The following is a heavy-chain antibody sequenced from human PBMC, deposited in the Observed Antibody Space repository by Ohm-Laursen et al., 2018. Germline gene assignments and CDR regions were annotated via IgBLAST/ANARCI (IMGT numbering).Heavy chain of an antibody. V-gene: IGHV3-7*01. CDR1: GFAFSTYW. Sequence: GSLRLSCAASGFAFSTYWMNWFRQAPGKGLESVASINQDGSEKYFVDSVRGRFTISRDNAKNSLYLQMNSLRAEDTAMYYCVRDRRGGSIELRAGGQGALVTVSS. J-gene: IGHJ4*02. CDR2: INQDGSEK. CDR3: VRDRRGGSIELRA. D-gene: IGHD6-6*01.